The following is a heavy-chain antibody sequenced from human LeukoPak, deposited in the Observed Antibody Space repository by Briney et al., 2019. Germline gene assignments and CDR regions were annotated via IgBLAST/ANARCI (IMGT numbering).Heavy chain of an antibody. CDR3: ARVGYCSSTSCYKAYYFDY. D-gene: IGHD2-2*02. J-gene: IGHJ4*02. CDR1: GYTFTDYY. V-gene: IGHV1-46*01. Sequence: ASVKVSCKTSGYTFTDYYMHWVRQAPGQGLEWMGIINPSGGSTSYAQKFQGRVTMTRDTSTSTVYMELSSLRSEDTAVYYCARVGYCSSTSCYKAYYFDYWGQGTLVTVSS. CDR2: INPSGGST.